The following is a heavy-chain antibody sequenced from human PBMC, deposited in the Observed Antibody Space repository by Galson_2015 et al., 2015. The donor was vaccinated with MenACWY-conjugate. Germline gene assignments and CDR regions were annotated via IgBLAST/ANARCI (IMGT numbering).Heavy chain of an antibody. J-gene: IGHJ3*02. CDR3: AREGYNRDDGFDI. V-gene: IGHV4-59*01. D-gene: IGHD5-24*01. Sequence: SETLSLICSVSGGSISSYYWNWIRQPPGKGLEWIGYIYYSGSTNYNPSLKSRVTISIATSKNRFSLKLNSVTAADTAVYYCAREGYNRDDGFDIWGQGTMVTVSS. CDR2: IYYSGST. CDR1: GGSISSYY.